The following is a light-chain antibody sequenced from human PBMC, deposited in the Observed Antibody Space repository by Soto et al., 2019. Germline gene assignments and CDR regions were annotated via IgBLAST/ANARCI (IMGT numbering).Light chain of an antibody. CDR3: QQRSNWPPFT. Sequence: EIVLTQSPGTLSLSPGERATLSCRASQSVSSYLAWYQQKPGQAPRLLIYGASNRATGIPRRFSGSGSGTDFTLTISSLEPEDFAVYYCQQRSNWPPFTFGRGTRLEIK. J-gene: IGKJ5*01. CDR2: GAS. CDR1: QSVSSY. V-gene: IGKV3-11*01.